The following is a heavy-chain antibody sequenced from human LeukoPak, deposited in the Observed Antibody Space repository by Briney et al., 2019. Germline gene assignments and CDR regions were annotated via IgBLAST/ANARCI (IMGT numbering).Heavy chain of an antibody. CDR1: GGTFSSYA. CDR3: ARRGMSPPYNWFDP. D-gene: IGHD3-16*01. J-gene: IGHJ5*02. CDR2: IIPIFGTA. Sequence: SAKVSCKASGGTFSSYAISWVRQAPGQGLEWMGGIIPIFGTANYAQKFQGRVTITADESTSTAYMELSSLRSEDTAVYYCARRGMSPPYNWFDPWGQGTLVTVSS. V-gene: IGHV1-69*01.